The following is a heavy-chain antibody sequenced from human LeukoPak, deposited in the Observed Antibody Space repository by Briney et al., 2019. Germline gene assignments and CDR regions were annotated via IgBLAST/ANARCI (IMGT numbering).Heavy chain of an antibody. CDR3: AKDFPSNYFDSRGYWRY. V-gene: IGHV3-23*01. CDR1: GFTFSSYA. CDR2: ISDTGDRT. D-gene: IGHD3-22*01. J-gene: IGHJ4*02. Sequence: GGSLRLSCAASGFTFSSYAMNWVRQAPGKGLEWVAGISDTGDRTFYADPVKGRFTISRDNSVNTLYLQMRVLRADDTAVYYCAKDFPSNYFDSRGYWRYWGQGTLVTVSS.